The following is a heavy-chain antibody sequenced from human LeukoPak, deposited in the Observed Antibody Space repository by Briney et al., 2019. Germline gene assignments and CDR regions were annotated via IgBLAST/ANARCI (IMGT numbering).Heavy chain of an antibody. CDR2: AYYRSKWFN. V-gene: IGHV6-1*01. CDR3: ARTRYSSGGAYYYGVDV. D-gene: IGHD6-19*01. Sequence: SQTLSLTCTISRDSVSSNNAAWNWIRQSPSRGLEWLGRAYYRSKWFNDYAVSVKSRITITSDTSKNQFPLQLNSVTPEDTAVYYCARTRYSSGGAYYYGVDVWGQGTTVTVSS. J-gene: IGHJ6*02. CDR1: RDSVSSNNAA.